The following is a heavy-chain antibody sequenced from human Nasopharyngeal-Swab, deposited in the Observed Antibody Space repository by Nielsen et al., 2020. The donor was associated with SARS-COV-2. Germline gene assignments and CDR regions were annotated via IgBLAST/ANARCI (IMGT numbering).Heavy chain of an antibody. J-gene: IGHJ6*02. D-gene: IGHD3-3*01. V-gene: IGHV4-59*01. CDR3: ARDRVTGFLGQVYYYYGMDV. CDR2: IYYSGST. Sequence: RQAPGKGLEWIGYIYYSGSTNYNPSLKSRVTISVDTSKNQFSLKLSSVTAADTAVNYCARDRVTGFLGQVYYYYGMDVWGQGTTVTVSS.